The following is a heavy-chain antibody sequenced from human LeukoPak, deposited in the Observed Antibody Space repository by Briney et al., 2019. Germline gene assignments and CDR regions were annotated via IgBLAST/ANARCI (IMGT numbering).Heavy chain of an antibody. CDR2: FDPEDGET. D-gene: IGHD6-19*01. Sequence: ASVKVSCKVSGYTLTELPMHWVRQAPGKGLEWMGGFDPEDGETIYAQKFQGRVTMTEDTSTDTAYMELSSLRSEDTAVYYCATETPTEYSSGQGYYYYMDVWGKGTTVTVSS. V-gene: IGHV1-24*01. CDR1: GYTLTELP. CDR3: ATETPTEYSSGQGYYYYMDV. J-gene: IGHJ6*03.